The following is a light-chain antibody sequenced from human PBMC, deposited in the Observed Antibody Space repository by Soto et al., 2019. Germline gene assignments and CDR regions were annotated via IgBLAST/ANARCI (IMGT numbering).Light chain of an antibody. CDR3: QQRSSWPFT. CDR1: QSIGNY. V-gene: IGKV3-11*01. J-gene: IGKJ3*01. Sequence: VVLTHSPATLSFSPWEGSTIYCRASQSIGNYLAWYQQKPGQAPRLLIYATSNRATGIPARFSGSGSGTDFTLTISSLEPEDFAVYYCQQRSSWPFTFGPGTKVDIK. CDR2: ATS.